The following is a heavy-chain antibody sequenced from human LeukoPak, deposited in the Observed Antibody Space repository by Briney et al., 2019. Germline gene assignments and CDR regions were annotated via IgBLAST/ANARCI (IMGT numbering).Heavy chain of an antibody. D-gene: IGHD3-22*01. V-gene: IGHV4-4*02. CDR2: IYHSGST. J-gene: IGHJ4*02. Sequence: SETLSLTCAVSGGSISSSNWWSWVRQPPGKGLEWIGEIYHSGSTNYNPSLKSRVTISVDTSKNQFSLKLSSVTAADTAVYYCASGYYYLYFDYWGQGTLVTVSS. CDR3: ASGYYYLYFDY. CDR1: GGSISSSNW.